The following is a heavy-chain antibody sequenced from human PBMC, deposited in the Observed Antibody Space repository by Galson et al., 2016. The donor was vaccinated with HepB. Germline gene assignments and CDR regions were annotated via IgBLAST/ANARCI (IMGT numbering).Heavy chain of an antibody. V-gene: IGHV1-46*01. Sequence: SVKVSCKASGYTFSSYYMHWVRQAPGQGLEWMGIINPSGGSTRYAQKFQGRVTMTRDTSTSTVYMELSSLRSEDTAVYYCARGGRVISTIVGWFDPWGQGTLVTVSS. J-gene: IGHJ5*02. CDR2: INPSGGST. D-gene: IGHD3-22*01. CDR3: ARGGRVISTIVGWFDP. CDR1: GYTFSSYY.